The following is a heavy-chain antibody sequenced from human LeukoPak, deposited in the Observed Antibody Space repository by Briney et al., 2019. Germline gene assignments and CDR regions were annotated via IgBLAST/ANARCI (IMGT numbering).Heavy chain of an antibody. V-gene: IGHV1-18*01. CDR2: INAYNGNT. J-gene: IGHJ3*02. CDR3: ARDFLSYDGSENHFEDTFDI. CDR1: GYTFTSYG. D-gene: IGHD3-22*01. Sequence: GASVKVSCKASGYTFTSYGISWVRQAPGQGLEWMGWINAYNGNTNYAQKLQGRVTMTADTSTTTAYMELRSLSSDDTAVYYCARDFLSYDGSENHFEDTFDIWGQGTMVTVSS.